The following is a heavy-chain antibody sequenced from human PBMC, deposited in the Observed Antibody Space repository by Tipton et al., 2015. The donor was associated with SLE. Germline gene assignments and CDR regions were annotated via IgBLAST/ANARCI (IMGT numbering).Heavy chain of an antibody. CDR1: GGSFSGYY. CDR3: ARDGTYYDFWSGPPNAFDI. CDR2: INHSGST. Sequence: TLSLTCAVYGGSFSGYYWSWIRQPPGKGLEWIGEINHSGSTNYNPSFKSRVTISVDTSKNQFSPKLSSVTAADTAVYYCARDGTYYDFWSGPPNAFDIWGQGTMVTVSS. V-gene: IGHV4-34*01. J-gene: IGHJ3*02. D-gene: IGHD3-3*01.